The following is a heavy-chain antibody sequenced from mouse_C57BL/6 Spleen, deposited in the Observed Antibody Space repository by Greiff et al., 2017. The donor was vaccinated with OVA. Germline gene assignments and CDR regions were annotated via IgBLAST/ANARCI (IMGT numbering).Heavy chain of an antibody. CDR3: ARSHSNYGDFDY. CDR1: GYAFTNYL. D-gene: IGHD2-5*01. V-gene: IGHV1-54*01. J-gene: IGHJ2*01. Sequence: QVQLQQSGAELVRPGTSVKVSCKASGYAFTNYLIEWVKQRPGQGLEWIGVINPGSGGTNYNEKFKGKATLTADKSSSTAYMQLSSLTSEDSAVYFCARSHSNYGDFDYWGQGTTLTVSS. CDR2: INPGSGGT.